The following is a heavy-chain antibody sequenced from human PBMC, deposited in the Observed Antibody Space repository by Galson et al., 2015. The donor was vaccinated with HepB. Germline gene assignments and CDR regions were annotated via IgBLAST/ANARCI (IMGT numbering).Heavy chain of an antibody. V-gene: IGHV7-4-1*02. Sequence: SVKVSCKASGYTFTNYAMNWVRQAPGQGLEWMGWINTNTGNPTYAQGFTGRFVFSLDTSVSTAYPQIRSLKAEDTAVYYCARATYRGSYCFDYWGQGTLVTVSS. CDR2: INTNTGNP. D-gene: IGHD1-26*01. J-gene: IGHJ4*02. CDR3: ARATYRGSYCFDY. CDR1: GYTFTNYA.